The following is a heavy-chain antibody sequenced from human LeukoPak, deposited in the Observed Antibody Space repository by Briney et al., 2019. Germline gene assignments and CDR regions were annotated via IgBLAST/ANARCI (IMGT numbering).Heavy chain of an antibody. D-gene: IGHD4-11*01. CDR2: IYHSGST. CDR1: GYSISSGYY. Sequence: SETLSLTCTVSGYSISSGYYWGWIRQPPGKGLEWIGSIYHSGSTYYNPSLKSRVTISVDTSKNQFSLKLSSMTAADTAVYYCARDPDYSNYPWYYMDVWGKGTTVTVSS. CDR3: ARDPDYSNYPWYYMDV. V-gene: IGHV4-38-2*02. J-gene: IGHJ6*03.